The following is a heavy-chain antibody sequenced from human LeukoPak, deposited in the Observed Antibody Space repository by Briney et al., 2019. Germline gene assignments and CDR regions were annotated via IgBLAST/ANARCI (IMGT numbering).Heavy chain of an antibody. CDR1: GFTFSSYA. Sequence: GGSLRLSCAASGFTFSSYAMSWVRQAPGKGLEWVSAISGSGGSTYYADSVKGWFTISRDNSKNTLYLQMNSLRAEDTAVYYCAKDQSYSNYEYGYWGQGTLVTVSS. CDR3: AKDQSYSNYEYGY. CDR2: ISGSGGST. V-gene: IGHV3-23*01. J-gene: IGHJ4*02. D-gene: IGHD4-11*01.